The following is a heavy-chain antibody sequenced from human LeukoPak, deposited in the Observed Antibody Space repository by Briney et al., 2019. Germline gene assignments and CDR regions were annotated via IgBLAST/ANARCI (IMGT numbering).Heavy chain of an antibody. D-gene: IGHD6-13*01. J-gene: IGHJ6*02. V-gene: IGHV4-59*01. CDR1: GGSISSYY. CDR3: ARDFGYSSTLLENYYYGMDV. Sequence: SETLSLTCTVSGGSISSYYWSWIRQPPGKGLEWIGYIYYSGSTNYNPSLKSRVTISVDTSKNQFSLKLSSVTAEDTAVYYCARDFGYSSTLLENYYYGMDVWGQGTTVTVSS. CDR2: IYYSGST.